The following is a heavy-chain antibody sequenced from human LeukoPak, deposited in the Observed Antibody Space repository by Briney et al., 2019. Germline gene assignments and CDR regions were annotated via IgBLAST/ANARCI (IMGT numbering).Heavy chain of an antibody. CDR2: MLYSGST. V-gene: IGHV4-39*01. CDR1: GGSISSSSYY. Sequence: PSETLSLTCTVSGGSISSSSYYWGWIRQPPGKGLEFIGGMLYSGSTYYNPSLKSRVTIAVDTSKNQFSLKLSSVTAADAAVYYCASRRADHNWFDPWGQGTLVTVAS. CDR3: ASRRADHNWFDP. J-gene: IGHJ5*02.